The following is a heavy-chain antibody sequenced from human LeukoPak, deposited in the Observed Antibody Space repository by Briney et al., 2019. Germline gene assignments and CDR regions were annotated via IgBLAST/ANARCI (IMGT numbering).Heavy chain of an antibody. CDR3: ARFGSGYDSG. CDR1: GGTFSSYA. V-gene: IGHV1-69*04. D-gene: IGHD5-12*01. Sequence: ASVKVSCKAFGGTFSSYAISWVRQAPGQGLEWMGRIIPILGIANYAQKFQGRVTITADKSTSTAYMELSSLRSEDTAVYYCARFGSGYDSGWGQGTLVTVSS. CDR2: IIPILGIA. J-gene: IGHJ4*02.